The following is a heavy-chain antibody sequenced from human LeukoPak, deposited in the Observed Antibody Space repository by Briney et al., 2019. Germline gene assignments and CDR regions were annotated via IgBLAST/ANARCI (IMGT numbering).Heavy chain of an antibody. D-gene: IGHD1-26*01. CDR1: GFTFSSYW. V-gene: IGHV3-7*01. J-gene: IGHJ4*02. CDR2: IKQDGSEK. CDR3: ARDPSGSYWSYFDY. Sequence: GGSLRLSCAASGFTFSSYWMSWVRQAPGKGLEWAANIKQDGSEKYYVDSVKGRFTIYRDNAKNSLYLQMNSLRAEDTAVYYCARDPSGSYWSYFDYWGQGALVTVSS.